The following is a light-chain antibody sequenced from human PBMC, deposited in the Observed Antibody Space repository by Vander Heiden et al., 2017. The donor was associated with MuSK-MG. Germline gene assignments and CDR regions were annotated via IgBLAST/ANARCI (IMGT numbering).Light chain of an antibody. CDR3: QQGDSVRLS. Sequence: DIQMTQSPSSVSASVGDRVTITCRASRHISTSLAWYQQIPGKAPKLLIYAASSLQSGVPSRFSGRGSGRAFTLTISSLKPEDFGTYYCQQGDSVRLSFGGGTKVEI. J-gene: IGKJ4*01. CDR1: RHISTS. V-gene: IGKV1-12*01. CDR2: AAS.